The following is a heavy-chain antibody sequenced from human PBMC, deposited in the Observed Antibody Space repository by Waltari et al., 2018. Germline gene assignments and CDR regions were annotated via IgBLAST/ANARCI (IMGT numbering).Heavy chain of an antibody. CDR1: GGSISSYY. Sequence: QVQLQESGPGLVKPSETLSLTCTVSGGSISSYYWSGIRQPPGKGLEWIGYIYYSGSTNYNPSLKSRVTISVDTSKNQFSLKLSSVTAADTAVYYCARGGGPYYYYYYMDVWGKGTTVTISS. J-gene: IGHJ6*03. CDR2: IYYSGST. V-gene: IGHV4-59*01. CDR3: ARGGGPYYYYYYMDV. D-gene: IGHD3-16*01.